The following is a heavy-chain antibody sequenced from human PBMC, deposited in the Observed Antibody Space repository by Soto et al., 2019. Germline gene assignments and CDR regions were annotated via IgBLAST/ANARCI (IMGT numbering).Heavy chain of an antibody. Sequence: EVQLVESGGGLVQPGGSLRLSCAASGFTSSNYWMSWVRQAPGKGLEWVANIKQDGSEKYYVDSVKGRFTISRDNAKNSLFLQMNSLRAEDTAVYYCTREQAEIAAPTRGGMDVWGQGTTVTVSS. D-gene: IGHD6-13*01. J-gene: IGHJ6*02. V-gene: IGHV3-7*01. CDR3: TREQAEIAAPTRGGMDV. CDR1: GFTSSNYW. CDR2: IKQDGSEK.